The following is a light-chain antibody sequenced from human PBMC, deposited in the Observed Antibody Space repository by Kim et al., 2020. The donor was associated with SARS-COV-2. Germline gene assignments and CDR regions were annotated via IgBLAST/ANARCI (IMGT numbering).Light chain of an antibody. CDR2: QDS. CDR3: QAWDSSISVV. V-gene: IGLV3-1*01. J-gene: IGLJ2*01. CDR1: KLEDKY. Sequence: VSPGQTASITCSGDKLEDKYACWYQQKPGQSPVLVIYQDSKRPSGIPERFSGSNSGNTATLTISGTQAMDEADYYCQAWDSSISVVFGGGTQLTVL.